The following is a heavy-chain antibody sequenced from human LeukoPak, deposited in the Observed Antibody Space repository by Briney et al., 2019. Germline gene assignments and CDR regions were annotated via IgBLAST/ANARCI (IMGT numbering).Heavy chain of an antibody. CDR2: ISGSGTDI. CDR3: ARNNGMDA. CDR1: GFTFSDSY. J-gene: IGHJ6*02. Sequence: GGSLRLSCVASGFTFSDSYMSWIRQAPGKGLEWLSYISGSGTDIYHVDSVRGRFTISRDNAKNSLYLQMNSLRAEDTAVYHCARNNGMDAWGQGTTVIVSS. V-gene: IGHV3-11*01.